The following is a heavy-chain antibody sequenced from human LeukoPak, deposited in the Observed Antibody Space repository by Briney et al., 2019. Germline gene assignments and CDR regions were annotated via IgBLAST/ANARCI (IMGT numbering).Heavy chain of an antibody. CDR3: ARENCPGCRGPYVY. Sequence: GGALRLSCAASGFSFTSYSINWVRQAPGKGLEWVSSISSSITYIYYPDSVKGRFTIPRDNAKNSLHLQMNSLRAEDTAVYYCARENCPGCRGPYVYWGQGTLLTVSS. CDR2: ISSSITYI. CDR1: GFSFTSYS. V-gene: IGHV3-21*01. D-gene: IGHD3-16*01. J-gene: IGHJ4*02.